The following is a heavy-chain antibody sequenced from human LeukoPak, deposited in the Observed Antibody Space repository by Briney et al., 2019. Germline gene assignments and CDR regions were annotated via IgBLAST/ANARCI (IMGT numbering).Heavy chain of an antibody. CDR2: IYYSGST. CDR1: GGSISSYY. J-gene: IGHJ5*02. V-gene: IGHV4-59*01. Sequence: SETLSLTCTVSGGSISSYYWSWIRQPPGKGLEWIGYIYYSGSTNYNPSLKSRVTISVDTSKNQFSLKLSSVTAADTAVYYCARDGKKWELPGGNWFDPWGQGTLVTVSS. CDR3: ARDGKKWELPGGNWFDP. D-gene: IGHD1-26*01.